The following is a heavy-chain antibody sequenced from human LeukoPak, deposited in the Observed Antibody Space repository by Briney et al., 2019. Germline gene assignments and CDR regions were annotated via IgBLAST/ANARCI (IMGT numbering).Heavy chain of an antibody. Sequence: PGGSLRLSCAASGFTFSSYEMNWVRQAPGKGLEWVSYISSSGSIIYYADSVKGRFTISRDNAKNSLYLQMNSLRAEDTAVYYCARGRRYSSSWYLDYWGQGTLVTVSS. CDR2: ISSSGSII. J-gene: IGHJ4*02. CDR1: GFTFSSYE. V-gene: IGHV3-48*03. CDR3: ARGRRYSSSWYLDY. D-gene: IGHD6-13*01.